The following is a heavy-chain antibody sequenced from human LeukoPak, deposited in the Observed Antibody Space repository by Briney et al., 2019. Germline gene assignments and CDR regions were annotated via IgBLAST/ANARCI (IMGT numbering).Heavy chain of an antibody. CDR1: GGSISSSSYY. Sequence: SETLSLTCTVSGGSISSSSYYWGWIRQPPGKGLEWIGSIYHSGSTYYNPSLKSRVTISVDTSKNQFSLKLSSVTAADTAVYYCARQLRWAKDYWGQGTLVTVSS. CDR3: ARQLRWAKDY. CDR2: IYHSGST. D-gene: IGHD4-23*01. V-gene: IGHV4-39*07. J-gene: IGHJ4*02.